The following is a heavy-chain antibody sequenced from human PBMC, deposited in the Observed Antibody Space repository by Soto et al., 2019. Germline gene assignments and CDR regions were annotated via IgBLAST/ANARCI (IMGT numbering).Heavy chain of an antibody. J-gene: IGHJ4*02. V-gene: IGHV3-74*01. CDR1: GFTFSSSW. CDR3: ARGPSGWFGYDY. CDR2: INSGASTT. D-gene: IGHD6-19*01. Sequence: GGSLRLSCAASGFTFSSSWMHWVRQAPGKGLVWVSRINSGASTTNYADSMKGRFTISRDNAKNTLYLQMDSLTAEDTAVYYCARGPSGWFGYDYWGQGTLVTVSS.